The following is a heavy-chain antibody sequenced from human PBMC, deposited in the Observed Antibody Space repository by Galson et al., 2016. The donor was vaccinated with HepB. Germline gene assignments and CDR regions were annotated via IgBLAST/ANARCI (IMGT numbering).Heavy chain of an antibody. CDR2: IYWDDDK. J-gene: IGHJ5*02. D-gene: IGHD3-22*01. CDR1: GISLRSTEAD. V-gene: IGHV2-5*02. Sequence: PALVKPTQTLTLTCTISGISLRSTEADVGWIRQPPGKALEWLALIYWDDDKRYSPSLKSRLTITKDTSKNQVVLTMTNLDPVDTATYYCTGRGYYFDGSDYFYGSVEHNWFDPWGQGTLVTVSS. CDR3: TGRGYYFDGSDYFYGSVEHNWFDP.